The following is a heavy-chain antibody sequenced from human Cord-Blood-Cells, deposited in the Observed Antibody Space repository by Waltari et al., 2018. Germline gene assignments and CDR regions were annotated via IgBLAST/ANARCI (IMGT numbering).Heavy chain of an antibody. J-gene: IGHJ6*02. D-gene: IGHD7-27*01. Sequence: QVQLQESGPGLVKPSQTLSLTCTVSGGSISSGGYYWSWIHQHPGKGLEWIGYIYYSGGTYYNPSLKSRVTISVDTSKNQFSLKLSSVTAADTAVYYCARIGNWGHYYYYGMDVWGQGTTVTVSS. CDR3: ARIGNWGHYYYYGMDV. CDR1: GGSISSGGYY. V-gene: IGHV4-31*03. CDR2: IYYSGGT.